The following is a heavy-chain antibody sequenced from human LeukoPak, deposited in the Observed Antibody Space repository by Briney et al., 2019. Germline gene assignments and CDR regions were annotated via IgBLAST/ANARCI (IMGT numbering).Heavy chain of an antibody. V-gene: IGHV3-33*01. D-gene: IGHD3-10*01. CDR3: ARTNLWFGDQWGAFDI. J-gene: IGHJ3*02. CDR1: GFTFSSYG. Sequence: PGRSLRLSCAASGFTFSSYGMHWVRQAPGKGLEWVAVIWYDGSNKYYADSVKGRFTISRDNSKNTLYLQMSSLRAEDTAVYYCARTNLWFGDQWGAFDIWGQGTMVTVSS. CDR2: IWYDGSNK.